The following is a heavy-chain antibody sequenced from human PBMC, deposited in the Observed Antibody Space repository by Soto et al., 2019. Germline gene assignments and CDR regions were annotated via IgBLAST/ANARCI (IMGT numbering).Heavy chain of an antibody. Sequence: SETLSLTCAVSSDSISSSYWTWIRRPPGKGLEWIGYIYYRGTTNYNPSLKSRVTISVDTSKNHFSLNLRSVTAADTAVYYCARTLLSGSGNYPLDYWGQGTLVTVSS. V-gene: IGHV4-59*01. CDR1: SDSISSSY. J-gene: IGHJ4*02. CDR2: IYYRGTT. D-gene: IGHD3-10*01. CDR3: ARTLLSGSGNYPLDY.